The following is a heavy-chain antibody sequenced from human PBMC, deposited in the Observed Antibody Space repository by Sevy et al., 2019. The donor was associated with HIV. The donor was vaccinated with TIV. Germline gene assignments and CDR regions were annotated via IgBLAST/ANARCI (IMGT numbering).Heavy chain of an antibody. V-gene: IGHV3-30*04. CDR3: ARMYDILTGYYDY. CDR1: GFTFSSYA. D-gene: IGHD3-9*01. Sequence: GGSLRLSCAASGFTFSSYAMHWVRQAPGKGLEWVAVISYDGSSKYYADSVKGRFTISRDNSKNTLYLQMNSLRAEDTAVYYCARMYDILTGYYDYWGQGTLVTVSS. CDR2: ISYDGSSK. J-gene: IGHJ4*02.